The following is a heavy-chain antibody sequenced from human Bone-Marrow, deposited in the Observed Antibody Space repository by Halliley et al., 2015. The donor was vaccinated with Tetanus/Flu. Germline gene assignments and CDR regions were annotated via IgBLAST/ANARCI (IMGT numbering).Heavy chain of an antibody. V-gene: IGHV4-59*09. CDR3: ARGSDYYDSSGYYTPTHYYFDY. Sequence: KYNYSLQGRVTISVDTSKTQFSLKLSSVAAADTAVYYCARGSDYYDSSGYYTPTHYYFDYWGQGTLVTVSS. J-gene: IGHJ4*02. D-gene: IGHD3-22*01.